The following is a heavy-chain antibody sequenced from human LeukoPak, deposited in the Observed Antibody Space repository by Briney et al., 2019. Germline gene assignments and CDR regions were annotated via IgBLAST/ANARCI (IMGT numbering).Heavy chain of an antibody. CDR3: ARDGYDYYGMDV. CDR2: IDRSGRIT. J-gene: IGHJ6*02. CDR1: RFTFSTYS. V-gene: IGHV3-48*04. Sequence: GGSLRLSCAASRFTFSTYSMHWVRQAPGKGLEWVSYIDRSGRITYYGDSVKGRFTISRDNAKNTLYLQINRLRAEDTAVYFCARDGYDYYGMDVWAKGPRSPSP.